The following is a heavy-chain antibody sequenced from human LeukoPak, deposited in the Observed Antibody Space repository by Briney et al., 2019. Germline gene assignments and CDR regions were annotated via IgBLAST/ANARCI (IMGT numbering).Heavy chain of an antibody. D-gene: IGHD3/OR15-3a*01. Sequence: GASVKVSCKASGGTFSSYAISWVRQAPGQGLEWMGGIIPIFGTANYAQKFQGRVTITADESTSPAYMELSSLRSEDTAVYYCARGSSGGLVITPLSGYYYYMDVWGKGTTVTISS. CDR3: ARGSSGGLVITPLSGYYYYMDV. V-gene: IGHV1-69*13. CDR2: IIPIFGTA. J-gene: IGHJ6*03. CDR1: GGTFSSYA.